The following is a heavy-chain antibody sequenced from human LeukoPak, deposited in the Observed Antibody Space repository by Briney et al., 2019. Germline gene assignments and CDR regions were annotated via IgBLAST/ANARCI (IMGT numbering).Heavy chain of an antibody. Sequence: PSETLSLTCTVSGGSIISDSYLWSWIRQPPGKGLEWVGSISYDGTTYYNASLESRLSVSIDSSESQFSLRLTSVTAADTAVYFCSGDLRLRYFNWLALPLFQFWGQGSLVTVSS. CDR3: SGDLRLRYFNWLALPLFQF. CDR2: ISYDGTT. CDR1: GGSIISDSYL. D-gene: IGHD3-9*01. V-gene: IGHV4-39*07. J-gene: IGHJ4*02.